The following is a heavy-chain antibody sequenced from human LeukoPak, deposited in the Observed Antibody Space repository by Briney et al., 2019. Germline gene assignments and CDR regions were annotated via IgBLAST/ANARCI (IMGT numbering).Heavy chain of an antibody. D-gene: IGHD3-22*01. Sequence: SETLSLTCTVSGGSISSYYWSWIRQPPGKGLERIGYIYYSGSTNYNPSLKSRVTISVDTSKNQFSLKLSSVTAADTAVYYCARIWAVVADSSGYNYYYYGMDVWGQGTTVTVSS. V-gene: IGHV4-59*01. CDR2: IYYSGST. J-gene: IGHJ6*02. CDR3: ARIWAVVADSSGYNYYYYGMDV. CDR1: GGSISSYY.